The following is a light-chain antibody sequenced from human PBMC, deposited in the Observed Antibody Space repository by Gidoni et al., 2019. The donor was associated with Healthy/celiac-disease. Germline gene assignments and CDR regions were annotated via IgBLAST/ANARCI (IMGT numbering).Light chain of an antibody. CDR2: AAS. CDR3: QQSYSTPIFT. V-gene: IGKV1-39*01. J-gene: IGKJ3*01. CDR1: KSISSY. Sequence: DIQMTQSPSSLSSSVGDRVNITCRASKSISSYLNWYQQKPGKAPKLLIYAASSLQSGVPSRLSGSGSGTDFTLTISILQPEDFATYYCQQSYSTPIFTFXHXTKVDIK.